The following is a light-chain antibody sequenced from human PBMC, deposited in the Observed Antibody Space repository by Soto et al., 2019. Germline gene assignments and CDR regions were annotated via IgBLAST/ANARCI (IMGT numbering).Light chain of an antibody. CDR2: ENN. J-gene: IGLJ2*01. CDR1: SGSIASSS. Sequence: NFMLTQPHSLSESPGKTVTISCTRSSGSIASSSVQWHQQRPGSPPTTVIYENNQRPSGVPDRFSGSIDRSSNSASLIISGLKTEDEADYYCQSFDLHYVAIGGGTKVTVL. CDR3: QSFDLHYVA. V-gene: IGLV6-57*01.